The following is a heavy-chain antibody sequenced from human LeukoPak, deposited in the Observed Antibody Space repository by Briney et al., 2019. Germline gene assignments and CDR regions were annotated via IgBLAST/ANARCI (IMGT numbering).Heavy chain of an antibody. Sequence: PGGSLRLSCAASGFTFSSYGMHWVRQAPGKGLEWVAVIWYDGSNKYYADSMKGRFTISRDNSKNTLYLQMNSLRAEDTAVYYCAKETDWGGIDYWGQGTLVTVSS. CDR1: GFTFSSYG. J-gene: IGHJ4*02. CDR2: IWYDGSNK. D-gene: IGHD3/OR15-3a*01. CDR3: AKETDWGGIDY. V-gene: IGHV3-33*06.